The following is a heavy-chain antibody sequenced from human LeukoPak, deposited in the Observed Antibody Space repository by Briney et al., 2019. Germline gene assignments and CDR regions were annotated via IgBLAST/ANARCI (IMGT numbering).Heavy chain of an antibody. J-gene: IGHJ6*02. CDR3: ARGERGYSYGKGGYYYGMDV. Sequence: PSETLSLTCAVYGGSFSTSYWSWIRQFPGKGLEWIGYIYYSGSTYYNPSLQSRVTISVDTSKNQFSLKLSSVTAADTAVYYCARGERGYSYGKGGYYYGMDVWGQGTTVTVSS. V-gene: IGHV4-59*01. CDR2: IYYSGST. D-gene: IGHD5-18*01. CDR1: GGSFSTSY.